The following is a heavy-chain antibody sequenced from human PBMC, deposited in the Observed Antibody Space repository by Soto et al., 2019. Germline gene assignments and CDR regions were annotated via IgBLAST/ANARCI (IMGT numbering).Heavy chain of an antibody. Sequence: QVQLQESGPGLVKPSETLSLTCTVSGGSISSYYWSWIRQPPGKGLEWIGYIYYSGSTNYNPSLKSRVTISVDTYHNQFSLKLSSVTAADTAVYYCARYYDSAFAFDIWGHGTMVTVSS. D-gene: IGHD3-22*01. CDR2: IYYSGST. J-gene: IGHJ3*02. V-gene: IGHV4-59*01. CDR3: ARYYDSAFAFDI. CDR1: GGSISSYY.